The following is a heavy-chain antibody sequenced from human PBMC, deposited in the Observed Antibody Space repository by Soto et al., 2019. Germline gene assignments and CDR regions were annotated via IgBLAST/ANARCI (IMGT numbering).Heavy chain of an antibody. Sequence: LETLCLTCTVAGGSISSSSYYWGWIRQPPGKGLEWIGSIYYSGSTYYNPSLKSRVTISVDTSKNQFSLKLSSVTAADTAVYYCARHNPQYYDILTGYYSHGMDVWGQGTTVTVSS. CDR1: GGSISSSSYY. CDR2: IYYSGST. CDR3: ARHNPQYYDILTGYYSHGMDV. D-gene: IGHD3-9*01. J-gene: IGHJ6*02. V-gene: IGHV4-39*01.